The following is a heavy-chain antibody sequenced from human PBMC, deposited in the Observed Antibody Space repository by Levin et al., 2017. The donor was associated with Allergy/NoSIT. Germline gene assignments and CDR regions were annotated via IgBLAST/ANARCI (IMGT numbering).Heavy chain of an antibody. V-gene: IGHV3-30*18. CDR3: AKGGETISVMDV. J-gene: IGHJ6*03. CDR1: GFTFSSYG. CDR2: ISYDGSNK. Sequence: GGSLRLSCAASGFTFSSYGMHWVRQAPGKGLEWVTAISYDGSNKYYADSVKGRFTISRDNSKNTLYLQMNSLRAEDTAVYYCAKGGETISVMDVWGKGTTVTVSS. D-gene: IGHD3-10*01.